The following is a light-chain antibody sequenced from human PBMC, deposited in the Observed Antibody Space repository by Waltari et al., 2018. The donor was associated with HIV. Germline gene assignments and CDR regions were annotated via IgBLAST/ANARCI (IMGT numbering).Light chain of an antibody. Sequence: DIQMTQSPSSVSASIGDTVSITCRASQGIAGGVAWYQQKPGKAPSLVVQSAISFRGGAPSRFSGSGSGTEYTLTITNLQPEDFAIYYCQQTNFFPLTFGGGTKIEIK. CDR2: SAI. J-gene: IGKJ4*01. CDR1: QGIAGG. V-gene: IGKV1D-12*01. CDR3: QQTNFFPLT.